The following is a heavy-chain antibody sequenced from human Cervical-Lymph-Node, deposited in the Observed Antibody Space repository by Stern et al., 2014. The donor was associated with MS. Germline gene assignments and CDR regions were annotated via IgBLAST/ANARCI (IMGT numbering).Heavy chain of an antibody. Sequence: VQLVQSGAEVKKPGASVKVSCKASGYTFTSYGINWVRQATGQGLEWMGWMQPKGGTTDYAQRFQGTVTMTRNTSKSQASMGLIGPNSGNTGYAQKFQGRVAMTRNTSISTAYMELNSLRSDDTAVYYCARGREPRYFDLWGRGTLITVSS. CDR1: GYTFTSYG. V-gene: IGHV1-8*02. J-gene: IGHJ2*01. CDR2: MQPKGGTT. D-gene: IGHD4-23*01. CDR3: FQGRVAMTRNTSISTAYMELNSLRSDDTAVYYCARGREPRYFDL.